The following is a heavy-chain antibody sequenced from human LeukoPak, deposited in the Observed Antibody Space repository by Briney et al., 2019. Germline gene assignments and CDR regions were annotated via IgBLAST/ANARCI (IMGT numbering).Heavy chain of an antibody. J-gene: IGHJ4*02. CDR3: ATLDTAMVVDDY. V-gene: IGHV1-2*06. CDR2: INPNSGGT. D-gene: IGHD5-18*01. CDR1: GYTFTGYY. Sequence: GASVKVSCKASGYTFTGYYMHWVRQAPGQGLEWMGRINPNSGGTNYAQKFQGRVTMTRDTSISTAYMELSRLRSDDTAVYYCATLDTAMVVDDYWGQGTLVTVSS.